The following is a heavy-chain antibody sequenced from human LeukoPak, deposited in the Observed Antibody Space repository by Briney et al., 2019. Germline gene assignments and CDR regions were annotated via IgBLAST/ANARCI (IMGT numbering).Heavy chain of an antibody. Sequence: AGGSLRLSCAASGFTFTSHGMHWVRQAPGKGLEWVAVTWYDGNHKYYADSVKGRFTIYRGNAKNSLYLQMNSLRAEDTAVYYCARAYYHDSSGRAWGQGTLVTVSS. J-gene: IGHJ5*02. V-gene: IGHV3-33*01. CDR1: GFTFTSHG. CDR3: ARAYYHDSSGRA. D-gene: IGHD3-22*01. CDR2: TWYDGNHK.